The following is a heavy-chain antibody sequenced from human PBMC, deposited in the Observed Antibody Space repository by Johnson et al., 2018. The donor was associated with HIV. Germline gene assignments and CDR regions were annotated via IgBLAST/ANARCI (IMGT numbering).Heavy chain of an antibody. Sequence: VQLVESGGGLVQPGGSLRLSCAASGFTFSSYGMSWVRQTPGKGLEWVSNINWNGGDTGYADSVKGRFIISRDNSKNTLYLQMNSLRAEDTAVYYCAFSSWYAFDIWGQGTMVTVSS. V-gene: IGHV3-23*04. CDR2: INWNGGDT. D-gene: IGHD6-13*01. CDR1: GFTFSSYG. J-gene: IGHJ3*02. CDR3: AFSSWYAFDI.